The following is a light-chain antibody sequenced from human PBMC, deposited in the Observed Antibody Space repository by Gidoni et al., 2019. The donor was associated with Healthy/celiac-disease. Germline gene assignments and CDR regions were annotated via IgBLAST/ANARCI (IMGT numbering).Light chain of an antibody. CDR1: QSISSY. CDR3: QQSYSTPCS. Sequence: DIQMTQSPSSLSASVGDSVTITCRASQSISSYLNWYQQKPGKAHKLLIYAASSLQSGVPSRFSGSGSGTDFTLTISSLQPEDFTTYYCQQSYSTPCSFGQGTKLEIK. V-gene: IGKV1-39*01. J-gene: IGKJ2*04. CDR2: AAS.